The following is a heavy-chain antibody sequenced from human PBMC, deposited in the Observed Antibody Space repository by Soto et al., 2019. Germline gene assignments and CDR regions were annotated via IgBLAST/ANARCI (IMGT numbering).Heavy chain of an antibody. CDR1: GPTFIAYY. CDR2: IDPKSCCT. D-gene: IGHD5-12*01. CDR3: ARVSVDVPE. J-gene: IGHJ4*02. V-gene: IGHV1-2*02. Sequence: PLVQSGAEVKKPGASVRVSCKTSGPTFIAYYIHWVRQAPGQGLEWMGWIDPKSCCTTYAQKFLGRVTMTRDTSINTAYMALNRLTSDDTAVYYCARVSVDVPEWGQGTLITASS.